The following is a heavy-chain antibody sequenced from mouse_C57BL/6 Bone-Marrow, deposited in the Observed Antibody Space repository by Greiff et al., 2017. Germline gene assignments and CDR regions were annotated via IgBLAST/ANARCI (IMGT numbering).Heavy chain of an antibody. V-gene: IGHV1-4*01. J-gene: IGHJ4*01. CDR3: AREGIITTGYAMDD. D-gene: IGHD1-1*01. CDR1: GYTFTSYT. Sequence: VPRVESGAELARPGASVKMSCKASGYTFTSYTMHWVKQRPGQGLEWIGYINPSSGYTKYNQKFKDKATLTADKSSSTAYMQLSSLTSEDSAIYYCAREGIITTGYAMDDGGQGTSVTVSS. CDR2: INPSSGYT.